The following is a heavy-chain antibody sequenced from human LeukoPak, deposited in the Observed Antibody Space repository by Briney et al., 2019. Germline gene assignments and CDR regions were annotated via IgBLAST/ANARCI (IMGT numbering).Heavy chain of an antibody. Sequence: PGGSLRLSCAASGFTVSSNYMSWVRQAPGKGLEWVSVIYSGGSTYYADSVKGRFTISRDDSKNTLYLQMNSLRAEDTAVYYCARDSAAAGIFDYWGQGTLVTVSS. D-gene: IGHD6-13*01. CDR2: IYSGGST. J-gene: IGHJ4*02. CDR3: ARDSAAAGIFDY. V-gene: IGHV3-66*02. CDR1: GFTVSSNY.